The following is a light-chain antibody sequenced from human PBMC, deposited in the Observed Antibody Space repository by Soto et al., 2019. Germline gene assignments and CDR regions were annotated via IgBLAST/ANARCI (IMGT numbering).Light chain of an antibody. CDR1: SSDVGGYKF. CDR2: EVS. Sequence: QSALTQPASVSGSPGQSITISCTGTSSDVGGYKFVSWYQQHPGKAPQLIIYEVSNRPSGVSNRFSGSKSGNTASLTISGLQAEDEADYYCSSYTTSSTLEVFGTETKLTVL. CDR3: SSYTTSSTLEV. V-gene: IGLV2-14*01. J-gene: IGLJ1*01.